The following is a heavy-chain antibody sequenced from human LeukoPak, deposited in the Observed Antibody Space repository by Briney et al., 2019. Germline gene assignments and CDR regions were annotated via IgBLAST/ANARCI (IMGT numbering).Heavy chain of an antibody. D-gene: IGHD1-26*01. J-gene: IGHJ4*02. V-gene: IGHV3-23*01. CDR3: AKDAWEVGATSEIDC. CDR2: ISGSGGST. Sequence: GGSLRLSCAASGFTFSSYAMSWVRQAPGKGLEWVSAISGSGGSTYYADSVKGRFTISRDNSKNKVYLQMNSLRAEDTAVYYCAKDAWEVGATSEIDCWGQGTLVTVSS. CDR1: GFTFSSYA.